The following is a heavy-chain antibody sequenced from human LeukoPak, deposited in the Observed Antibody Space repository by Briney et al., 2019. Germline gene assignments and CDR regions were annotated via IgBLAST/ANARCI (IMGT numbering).Heavy chain of an antibody. CDR1: GGSISSSSWY. D-gene: IGHD2-21*01. V-gene: IGHV4-39*01. CDR3: ARLYCGGKCYSGYFDY. Sequence: SETLSLTCTVSGGSISSSSWYWDWIRQPPGKGLEWIGTIYYTGSTYYNPSLKSRVTISVDTSKDQFSLKLSFVTAADTAVYYCARLYCGGKCYSGYFDYWGQGTLVTVSS. CDR2: IYYTGST. J-gene: IGHJ4*02.